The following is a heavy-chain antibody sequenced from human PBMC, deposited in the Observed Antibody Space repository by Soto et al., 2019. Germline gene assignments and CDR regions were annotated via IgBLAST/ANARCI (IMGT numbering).Heavy chain of an antibody. CDR3: GRHAYSSVDY. D-gene: IGHD6-19*01. J-gene: IGHJ4*02. CDR2: IYYSGRT. CDR1: GDSISSPTYY. Sequence: SETLSLTCTVSGDSISSPTYYWGWIRQPPGKGLEWIGTIYYSGRTDYNPSLRSRVAIPADTSKNQFSLKLSSVTAADTAVYYCGRHAYSSVDYWGPGTLVTVSS. V-gene: IGHV4-39*01.